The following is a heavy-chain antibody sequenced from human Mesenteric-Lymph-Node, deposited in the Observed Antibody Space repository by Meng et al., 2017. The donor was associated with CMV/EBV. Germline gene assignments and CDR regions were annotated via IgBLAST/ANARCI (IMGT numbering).Heavy chain of an antibody. D-gene: IGHD3-22*01. CDR2: INQDGSET. J-gene: IGHJ4*02. CDR1: GFTFSSYW. V-gene: IGHV3-7*01. Sequence: GESLKISCAASGFTFSSYWMSWLRQAPGKGLEWVAHINQDGSETYYVDSVRGRFIISRDSAVNSLYLQLNSLRAEDTAVYYCATYYYDSSGYFYGGYWRDLFDYWGQGTLVTVSS. CDR3: ATYYYDSSGYFYGGYWRDLFDY.